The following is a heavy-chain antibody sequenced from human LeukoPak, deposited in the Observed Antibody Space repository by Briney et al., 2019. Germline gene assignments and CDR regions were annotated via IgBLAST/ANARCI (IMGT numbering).Heavy chain of an antibody. CDR3: AELGITMIGGV. V-gene: IGHV1-46*01. D-gene: IGHD3-10*01. Sequence: ASVKVSCKASGYSFTSHYMHWVRQAPGQGLEWLGLINPTGSSTLYAQKFQGRVTMTRDMSTTTDYMELSSLRPDDTAVYYCAELGITMIGGVWGTGAPVTISS. CDR1: GYSFTSHY. J-gene: IGHJ6*04. CDR2: INPTGSST.